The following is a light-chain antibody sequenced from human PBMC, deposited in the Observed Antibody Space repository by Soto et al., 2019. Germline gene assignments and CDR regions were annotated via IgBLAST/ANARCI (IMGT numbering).Light chain of an antibody. CDR1: QSVLYSSNNKNY. J-gene: IGKJ1*01. Sequence: DIVMTQSPDSLAESLGERATINCKSSQSVLYSSNNKNYLAWYQQKPGQSPKLLIYWASTRESGVPDRFSGSGSGTDFTLTISSLQAEDVAVYYCQQYFSTPWTFGQGTKVEIK. CDR3: QQYFSTPWT. V-gene: IGKV4-1*01. CDR2: WAS.